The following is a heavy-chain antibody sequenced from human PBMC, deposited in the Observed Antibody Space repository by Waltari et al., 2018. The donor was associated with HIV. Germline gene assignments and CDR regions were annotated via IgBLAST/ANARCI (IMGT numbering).Heavy chain of an antibody. V-gene: IGHV1-8*01. Sequence: QVQLVQSGSEVKKPGASVKVSCKSSGYTFSAYAINWSLRAAGQWLEWLGWMDTKSGNTGLSQRCQGRVNMARETSISTAYMELGSLTSEDTAVYYGARTPAQPIPGCVYFYGMEVWGQGTTVTVSS. J-gene: IGHJ6*02. D-gene: IGHD2-8*02. CDR2: MDTKSGNT. CDR1: GYTFSAYA. CDR3: ARTPAQPIPGCVYFYGMEV.